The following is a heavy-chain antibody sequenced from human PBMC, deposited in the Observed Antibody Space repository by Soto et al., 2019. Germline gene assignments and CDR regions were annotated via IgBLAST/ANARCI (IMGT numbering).Heavy chain of an antibody. V-gene: IGHV3-74*01. CDR1: GFTFNYYW. CDR2: IHSDGSNT. Sequence: EVQLVESEGGLVQRGGSLRLSCAASGFTFNYYWMHWVRQAPGQGLVWVSHIHSDGSNTTYADSVKGRFTISRDNPKNTLYLQMNSLRAEDTAVYYCVRGDKGGFDLWGQGTTVTVSS. J-gene: IGHJ3*01. CDR3: VRGDKGGFDL. D-gene: IGHD2-21*02.